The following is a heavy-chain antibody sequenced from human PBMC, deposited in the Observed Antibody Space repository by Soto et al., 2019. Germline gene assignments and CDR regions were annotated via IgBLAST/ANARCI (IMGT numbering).Heavy chain of an antibody. CDR3: ARGRGYSSGWSRAHYFDY. V-gene: IGHV4-59*01. J-gene: IGHJ4*02. CDR2: IYYSGST. CDR1: GGSISSYY. Sequence: PSETLSLTCTVSGGSISSYYWSWIRQPPGKGLEWIGYIYYSGSTNYNPSLKSRVIISVDTSKNQFSLKLSSVTAADTAVYYCARGRGYSSGWSRAHYFDYWGQGTLVTVSS. D-gene: IGHD6-19*01.